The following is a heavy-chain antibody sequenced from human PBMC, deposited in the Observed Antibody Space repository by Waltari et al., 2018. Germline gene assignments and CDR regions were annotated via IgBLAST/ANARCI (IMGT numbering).Heavy chain of an antibody. CDR3: ARGRAITFGGVIVPPYYYYGMDV. Sequence: QVQLQQWGAGLLKPSETLSLTCAVYGGSFSGYYWSWIRQPPGKGLEWIGEINHSGSTNYNPSLKSRVTISVDTSKNQFSLKLSSVTAADTAVYYCARGRAITFGGVIVPPYYYYGMDVWGQGTTVTVSS. D-gene: IGHD3-16*02. V-gene: IGHV4-34*01. CDR1: GGSFSGYY. J-gene: IGHJ6*02. CDR2: INHSGST.